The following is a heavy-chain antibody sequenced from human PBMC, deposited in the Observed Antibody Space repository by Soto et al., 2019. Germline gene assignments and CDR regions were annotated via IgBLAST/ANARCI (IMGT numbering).Heavy chain of an antibody. V-gene: IGHV4-31*03. D-gene: IGHD2-2*01. CDR3: ARETSCSSTSCYSAGDYFDY. Sequence: SETLSLTCTVSGGSISSGGYYWSWIRQHPGKGLEWIGYIYYSGSTYYNPSLKSRVTISVDTSKNQFSLKLSSVTAADTAVYYCARETSCSSTSCYSAGDYFDYWGQGTLVTVSS. CDR2: IYYSGST. CDR1: GGSISSGGYY. J-gene: IGHJ4*02.